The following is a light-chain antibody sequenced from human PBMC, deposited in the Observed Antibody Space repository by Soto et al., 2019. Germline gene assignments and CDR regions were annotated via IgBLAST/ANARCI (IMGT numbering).Light chain of an antibody. V-gene: IGKV1-5*03. Sequence: DVRRTKSPSTLSASVGDRVTITGRASQGITKWLAWFQQKPGKAPKILIYKASSLESGVPSRFSGSGYETEFNLTISRLQPDESATYYCQQYNSYTRTFGQGTKVDIK. CDR3: QQYNSYTRT. J-gene: IGKJ1*01. CDR1: QGITKW. CDR2: KAS.